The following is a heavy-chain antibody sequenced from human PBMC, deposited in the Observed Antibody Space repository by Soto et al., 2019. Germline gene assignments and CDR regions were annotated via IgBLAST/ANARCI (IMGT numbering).Heavy chain of an antibody. V-gene: IGHV4-39*01. CDR3: ARITAAVSYYFDY. J-gene: IGHJ4*02. D-gene: IGHD6-13*01. Sequence: QLQLPESGPGLVKPSETLSLMCIVSGGSISSSTNYWGWIRQPPWKGLECIGSIYYSGSTYYNPSLKSRVTMSVDTSKNEFAPKLSSVTAADTAVYYCARITAAVSYYFDYWCQGTLVTVSS. CDR1: GGSISSSTNY. CDR2: IYYSGST.